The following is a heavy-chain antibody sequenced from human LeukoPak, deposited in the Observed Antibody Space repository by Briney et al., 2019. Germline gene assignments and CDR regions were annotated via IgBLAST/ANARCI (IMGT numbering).Heavy chain of an antibody. Sequence: GGSLRLSCAASGLTLRLFSMNWVRQAPGKGLEWVSYISSSGSTIYYADSVKGRFSISRDNAKNSLYLQVNSLRAEDTAVYYCARDDKGLAGTFDYWGQGTLVTVSS. CDR3: ARDDKGLAGTFDY. CDR2: ISSSGSTI. V-gene: IGHV3-48*04. D-gene: IGHD3-16*01. J-gene: IGHJ4*02. CDR1: GLTLRLFS.